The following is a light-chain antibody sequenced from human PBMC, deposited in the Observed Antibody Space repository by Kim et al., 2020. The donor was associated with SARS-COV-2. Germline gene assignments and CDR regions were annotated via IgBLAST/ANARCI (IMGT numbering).Light chain of an antibody. J-gene: IGKJ4*01. CDR2: EAS. Sequence: DIEMTQSPSTLSASVGDRVTITCRASQSFNSRLAWYQQKPGKAPKLLIYEASSLESGVPSRFSGSGSGTDFTLTISSLQPDDFATYYCQQCDSYPLTFGGGTKVDIK. CDR1: QSFNSR. CDR3: QQCDSYPLT. V-gene: IGKV1-5*03.